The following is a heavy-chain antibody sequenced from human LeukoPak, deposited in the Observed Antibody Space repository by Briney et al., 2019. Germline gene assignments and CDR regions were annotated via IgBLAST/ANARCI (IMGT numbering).Heavy chain of an antibody. CDR3: ARDGVYYYSSGYLFYWFDP. V-gene: IGHV1-2*02. J-gene: IGHJ5*02. CDR2: INPNSGGT. Sequence: ASVKVSCKASGYTFTGYYMHWVRQAPGQGLEWMGWINPNSGGTNYAQKFQGRVTMTRDTSISTAYVELSRLRSDDTAVYYCARDGVYYYSSGYLFYWFDPWGQGTLVTVSS. CDR1: GYTFTGYY. D-gene: IGHD3-22*01.